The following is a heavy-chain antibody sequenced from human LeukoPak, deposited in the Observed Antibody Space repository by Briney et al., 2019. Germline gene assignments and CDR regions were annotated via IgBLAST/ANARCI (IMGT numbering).Heavy chain of an antibody. V-gene: IGHV1-8*01. Sequence: GASVKVSCKTSGYPFSTWEINWVRQAAGQGLEWLGWVHPDSGNTDYAQKFRGRVTMSRDTSTSTAYMELSGLILDDTAVYFCARGPRNDPWGQGTLVTVSS. CDR3: ARGPRNDP. J-gene: IGHJ5*02. D-gene: IGHD1-14*01. CDR2: VHPDSGNT. CDR1: GYPFSTWE.